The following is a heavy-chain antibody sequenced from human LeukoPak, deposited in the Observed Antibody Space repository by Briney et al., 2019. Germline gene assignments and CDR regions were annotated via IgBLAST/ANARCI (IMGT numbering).Heavy chain of an antibody. CDR3: ARRGRNNWNYGGFYAFDI. D-gene: IGHD1-7*01. V-gene: IGHV4-39*01. J-gene: IGHJ3*02. Sequence: SETLSLTCTVSGGSISSSSYYWGWIRQPPGKGLEWIGSIYYSGSTYYNPSLKSRVTISVDTSKNQFSLKPSSVTAADTAVYYCARRGRNNWNYGGFYAFDIWGQGTMVTVSS. CDR1: GGSISSSSYY. CDR2: IYYSGST.